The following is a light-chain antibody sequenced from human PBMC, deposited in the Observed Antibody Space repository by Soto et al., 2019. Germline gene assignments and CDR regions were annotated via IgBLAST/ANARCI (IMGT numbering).Light chain of an antibody. CDR2: EDN. CDR3: QSYDATNQV. CDR1: SGSIASNY. Sequence: NFMLTQPHSVSESPGKTVIISCTRSSGSIASNYVQWYQQRPGSSPTTVIYEDNQRPSGVPDRFSGSIDSSSISASLTISGLETEDEADYYCQSYDATNQVFGGGTKVTVL. J-gene: IGLJ3*02. V-gene: IGLV6-57*01.